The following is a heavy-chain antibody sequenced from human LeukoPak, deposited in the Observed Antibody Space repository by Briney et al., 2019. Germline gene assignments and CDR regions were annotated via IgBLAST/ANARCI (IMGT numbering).Heavy chain of an antibody. CDR3: AIRPLMGWFDP. J-gene: IGHJ5*02. CDR2: IYHNGST. D-gene: IGHD3-10*01. CDR1: GGSISSTNW. V-gene: IGHV4-4*02. Sequence: NPSETLSLTCAVSGGSISSTNWWSWVRQPPGKGLEWIGEIYHNGSTNYNPSLKSRVTISVDKSKNQFSLKLSSVTAADTAVYYCAIRPLMGWFDPWGQGTLVTVSS.